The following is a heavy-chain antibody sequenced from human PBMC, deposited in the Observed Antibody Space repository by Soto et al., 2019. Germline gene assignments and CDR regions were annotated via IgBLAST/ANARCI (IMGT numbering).Heavy chain of an antibody. D-gene: IGHD3-9*01. CDR3: ARLEGLATISYYFDF. Sequence: ETLCPTCCVCDYFMMSDKYYWGWIRQPPGKGLEWIGSIYYRGNAYYNPSLQTRVTISLDKSRSQFSLKLNSVTAADSAVYFCARLEGLATISYYFDFWGPGALVTVSS. CDR1: DYFMMSDKYY. CDR2: IYYRGNA. V-gene: IGHV4-39*01. J-gene: IGHJ4*02.